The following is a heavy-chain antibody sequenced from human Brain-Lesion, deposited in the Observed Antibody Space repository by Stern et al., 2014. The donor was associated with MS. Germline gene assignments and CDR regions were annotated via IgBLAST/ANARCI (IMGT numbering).Heavy chain of an antibody. CDR3: ARDQRGITIFGVVTDYYYLGMDV. D-gene: IGHD3-3*01. CDR2: INPNTGGT. J-gene: IGHJ6*02. Sequence: VHLVASGAEVKKPGASVKVSCQTSGYIFTGYYIHWVRQATGQGLEWMAWINPNTGGTKYAQKFQGRVTMSRDTSISTAYVELSSLTSDDTAVYYCARDQRGITIFGVVTDYYYLGMDVWGQGTTVTVSS. CDR1: GYIFTGYY. V-gene: IGHV1-2*02.